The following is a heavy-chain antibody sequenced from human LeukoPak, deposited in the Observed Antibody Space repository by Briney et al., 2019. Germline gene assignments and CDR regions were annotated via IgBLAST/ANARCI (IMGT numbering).Heavy chain of an antibody. CDR2: INHSGST. D-gene: IGHD6-13*01. CDR1: GGSFSGYY. CDR3: ARLYQIAAAGNDAFDI. V-gene: IGHV4-34*01. Sequence: PSETLSLTCAVYGGSFSGYYWSWIRQPPGKGLEWIGEINHSGSTNYNPSLKSRVTISVDTSKNQFSLKLSSVTAADTAVYYCARLYQIAAAGNDAFDIWGQGTMVTVSS. J-gene: IGHJ3*02.